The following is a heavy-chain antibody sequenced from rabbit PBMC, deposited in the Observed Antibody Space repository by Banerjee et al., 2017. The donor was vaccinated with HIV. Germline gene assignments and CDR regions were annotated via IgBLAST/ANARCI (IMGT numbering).Heavy chain of an antibody. CDR3: ARRGSDWGDDL. D-gene: IGHD4-1*01. V-gene: IGHV1S45*01. J-gene: IGHJ4*01. CDR2: IYGGSSGST. Sequence: EESGGDLVKPEGSLTLTCTASGFSFSSSYWICWVRQAPGKGLEWIACIYGGSSGSTWYASWAKGRFTISKTSSTTVTLQMTSLTAADTATYFCARRGSDWGDDLWVPGTLVTVS. CDR1: GFSFSSSYW.